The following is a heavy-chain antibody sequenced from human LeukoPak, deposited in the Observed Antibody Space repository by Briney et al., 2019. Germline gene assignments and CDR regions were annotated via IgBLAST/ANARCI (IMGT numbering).Heavy chain of an antibody. CDR2: INPNSDGT. J-gene: IGHJ1*01. D-gene: IGHD3-3*01. CDR1: GYTFSGYY. CDR3: TTSYYDFWSYSSEYFQH. V-gene: IGHV1-2*02. Sequence: ASVKVSCKASGYTFSGYYMHWVRQAPGQGLEWMGWINPNSDGTKYAQKFQGRVTMTRDTSISTAYMELSRLRSDDTAVYYCTTSYYDFWSYSSEYFQHWGQGTLVTVSS.